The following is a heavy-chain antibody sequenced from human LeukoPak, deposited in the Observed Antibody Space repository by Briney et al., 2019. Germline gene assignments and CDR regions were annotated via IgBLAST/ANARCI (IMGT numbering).Heavy chain of an antibody. J-gene: IGHJ4*02. CDR1: GGSISSGDYY. CDR3: AREGRSIAAVGGY. Sequence: SETLSLTCTISGGSISSGDYYWSWIRQPPGKGLEWIGYIYYSGSTYYNPSLKSRVTISVDTSKNQFSLKLSSVTAADTAVYYCAREGRSIAAVGGYWGQGTLVTVSS. D-gene: IGHD6-13*01. CDR2: IYYSGST. V-gene: IGHV4-30-4*01.